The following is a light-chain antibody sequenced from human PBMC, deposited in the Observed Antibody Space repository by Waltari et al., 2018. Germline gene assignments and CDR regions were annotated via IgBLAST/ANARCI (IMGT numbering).Light chain of an antibody. CDR3: SSYTSSSTLV. J-gene: IGLJ2*01. CDR2: EVS. Sequence: QSALTQPASVSGSPGQSITISCTGTSSDVGGYNYVSWYQQHPGKAPKLMIYEVSNRPSGVSTRFSGSKSGNTASLPLSGLQAEDEADYYCSSYTSSSTLVFGGGTKLTVL. CDR1: SSDVGGYNY. V-gene: IGLV2-14*01.